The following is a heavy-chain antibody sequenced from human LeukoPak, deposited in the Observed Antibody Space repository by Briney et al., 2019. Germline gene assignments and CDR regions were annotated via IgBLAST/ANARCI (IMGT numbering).Heavy chain of an antibody. Sequence: SETLSLTCTVSGGSISSSGYYWSWIRQPPGKGLEWIASVYYNGNTYYNPSLKSRLTISRDTSKNQFSLRMTSVTAADTAVYHCARLWSSALTFDNWGQGTLVTVSS. D-gene: IGHD3-3*01. V-gene: IGHV4-39*01. CDR1: GGSISSSGYY. J-gene: IGHJ4*02. CDR3: ARLWSSALTFDN. CDR2: VYYNGNT.